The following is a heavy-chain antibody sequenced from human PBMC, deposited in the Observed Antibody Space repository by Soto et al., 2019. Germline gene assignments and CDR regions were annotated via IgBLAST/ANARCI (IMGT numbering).Heavy chain of an antibody. J-gene: IGHJ6*04. CDR2: INPKSGGP. CDR3: ARGNSTDCSNGVCSFFYNHDREV. V-gene: IGHV1-2*04. Sequence: ASVNVSCKASGYSFTDYHIHWVRQAPGQGLEWLGRINPKSGGPSTAQKFQGWVTMTTDTSISTASMELTRLTSDDTAIYYCARGNSTDCSNGVCSFFYNHDREVLGKGNTVSVSA. D-gene: IGHD2-8*01. CDR1: GYSFTDYH.